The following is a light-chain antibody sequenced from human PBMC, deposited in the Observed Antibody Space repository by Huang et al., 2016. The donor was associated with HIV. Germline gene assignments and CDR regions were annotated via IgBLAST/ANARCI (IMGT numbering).Light chain of an antibody. CDR3: QQRSSGVT. CDR2: DTS. J-gene: IGKJ4*01. CDR1: QSVGNY. V-gene: IGKV3-11*01. Sequence: IVLTQSPATLSWYPGERVTLSCRASQSVGNYIAWYQQHPGQSPKLLIYDTSNRATGTPVRFSGSGSGTDFTLIISSLESEDFAVYYCQQRSSGVTFGGGTKVQVK.